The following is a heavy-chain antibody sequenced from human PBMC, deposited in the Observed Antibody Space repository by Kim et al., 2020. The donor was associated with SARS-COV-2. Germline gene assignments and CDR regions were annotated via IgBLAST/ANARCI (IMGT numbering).Heavy chain of an antibody. CDR1: GGSISSSSYY. V-gene: IGHV4-39*07. CDR3: SRHYYYDSSGYPFDAFDI. J-gene: IGHJ3*02. D-gene: IGHD3-22*01. Sequence: SETLSLTCTVSGGSISSSSYYWGWIRQPPGKGLEWIGSIYYSGSTYYNPSLKSRVTISVDTSKNQFSLKLSSVTAADTAVYYCSRHYYYDSSGYPFDAFDIWGQGTMLTVSS. CDR2: IYYSGST.